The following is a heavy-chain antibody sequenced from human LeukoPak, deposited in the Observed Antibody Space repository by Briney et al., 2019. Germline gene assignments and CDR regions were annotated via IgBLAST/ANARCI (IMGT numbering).Heavy chain of an antibody. CDR1: GIIFSSYG. CDR2: IRYDGSIK. D-gene: IGHD2-15*01. J-gene: IGHJ4*02. V-gene: IGHV3-30*02. Sequence: GGSLRLSRAASGIIFSSYGMHWVRQAPGKGLEWVAFIRYDGSIKYYADSVKGRFTISRDNAKNSLYLQMNSLRAEDTAVYYCARDPFVGYCSGGSCYSPYYFDYWGQGTLVTVSS. CDR3: ARDPFVGYCSGGSCYSPYYFDY.